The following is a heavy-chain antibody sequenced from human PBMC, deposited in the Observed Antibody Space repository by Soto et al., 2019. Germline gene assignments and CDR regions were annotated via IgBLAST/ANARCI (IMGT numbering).Heavy chain of an antibody. Sequence: GGSLRLSCAASGFTFATYPMTWVRQAPGKGLEWVSGFSGSGGSTYYADSVKGRFTISRDNSKNTLFLQMNSLSAEDTAVYYCAKGYSFGWSYFDSWGQGTLVTVSS. V-gene: IGHV3-23*01. J-gene: IGHJ4*02. D-gene: IGHD6-19*01. CDR2: FSGSGGST. CDR3: AKGYSFGWSYFDS. CDR1: GFTFATYP.